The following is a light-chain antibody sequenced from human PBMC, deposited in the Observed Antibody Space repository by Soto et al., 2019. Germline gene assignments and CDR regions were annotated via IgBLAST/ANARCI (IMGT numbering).Light chain of an antibody. V-gene: IGKV3-11*01. J-gene: IGKJ4*01. CDR3: QNRNNWPPGAT. CDR1: HTISNS. CDR2: DAS. Sequence: EIVLTQSPATLSLSPGERATLSCRASHTISNSLAWYQQRPGQAPRLLIYDASNRATGIPARFSGSGSGTDFTLTISSLEPEDFAVYCQNRNNWPPGATFGGGTKVEIK.